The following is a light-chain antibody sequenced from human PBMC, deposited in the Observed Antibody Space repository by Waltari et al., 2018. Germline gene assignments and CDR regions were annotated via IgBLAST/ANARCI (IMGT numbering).Light chain of an antibody. J-gene: IGKJ1*01. CDR1: QGIISY. Sequence: DIQLTQSPSFLSASVGDRVTITCRASQGIISYLAWYQQKPGKAPKLLIYAASNLQSGVPSRFSGSGSGTEFTLTISSLQPEDFATYYCQQLNSAWTFGQGTKVEIK. V-gene: IGKV1-9*01. CDR2: AAS. CDR3: QQLNSAWT.